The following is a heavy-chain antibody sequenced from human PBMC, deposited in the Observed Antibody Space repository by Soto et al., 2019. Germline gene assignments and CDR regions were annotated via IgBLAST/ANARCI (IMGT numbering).Heavy chain of an antibody. Sequence: LRLSCVASGFTFSTYGIHWVRQAPGKGLEWVGVISSDGETKYYADSVKGRFTISRDNSKNTMYLQMASLRPEDTAVYYCAKEVEVAGDLDYWGHGTLVTVSS. CDR2: ISSDGETK. CDR1: GFTFSTYG. D-gene: IGHD6-19*01. V-gene: IGHV3-30*18. CDR3: AKEVEVAGDLDY. J-gene: IGHJ4*01.